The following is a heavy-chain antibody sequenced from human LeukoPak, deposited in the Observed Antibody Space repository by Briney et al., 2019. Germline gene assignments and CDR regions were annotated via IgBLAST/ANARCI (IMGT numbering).Heavy chain of an antibody. CDR2: IYYSGST. J-gene: IGHJ5*02. CDR1: GGSISSGGYY. CDR3: ARVVPAAMGPNWFDP. D-gene: IGHD2-2*01. Sequence: SQTLSLTCTVSGGSISSGGYYWSWIRQHPGKGLEWIGYIYYSGSTYYNPSLKSRVTISVNTSKNQFSLKLSSVTAADTAVYYCARVVPAAMGPNWFDPWGQGTLVTVSS. V-gene: IGHV4-31*03.